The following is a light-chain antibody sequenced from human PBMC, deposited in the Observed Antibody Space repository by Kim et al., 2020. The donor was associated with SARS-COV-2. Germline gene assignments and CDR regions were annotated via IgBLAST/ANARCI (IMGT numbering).Light chain of an antibody. CDR2: DAS. V-gene: IGKV3-11*01. J-gene: IGKJ5*01. CDR1: QSVSNY. Sequence: SFSPGERATLSCRASQSVSNYLAWYQQKPGQAPRLLIYDASNRATGIPARFSGSGSGTDFTLTIGSLEPEDFAVYYCQQRSNWISFGQGTRLEIK. CDR3: QQRSNWIS.